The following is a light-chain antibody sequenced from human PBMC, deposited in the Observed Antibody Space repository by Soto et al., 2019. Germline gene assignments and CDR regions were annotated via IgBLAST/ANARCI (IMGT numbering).Light chain of an antibody. V-gene: IGLV2-14*01. CDR3: SSYTSTSTV. Sequence: QSALTQPASVSGSPGQSLTISCTGISSDGDDYKDVSWYQQHPGKAPKLMIYEVTYRPSGVSNRLSGSKSGNTASLTISGLQAYDEADYYCSSYTSTSTVFGTGTKLTVL. CDR2: EVT. J-gene: IGLJ1*01. CDR1: SSDGDDYKD.